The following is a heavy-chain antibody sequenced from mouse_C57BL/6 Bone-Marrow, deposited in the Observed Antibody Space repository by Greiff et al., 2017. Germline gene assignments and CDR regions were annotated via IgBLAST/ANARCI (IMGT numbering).Heavy chain of an antibody. D-gene: IGHD1-1*01. J-gene: IGHJ4*01. V-gene: IGHV1-61*01. Sequence: QVQLQQSGAELVRPGSSVKLSCKASGYTFTSYWMDWVKQRPGQGLEWIGNIYPSDSETHYNQKFKDKATLTVDKSSSTAYMQLSSLTSEDSAVYYCARTVYIRAMDYWGQGTSVTVSS. CDR1: GYTFTSYW. CDR2: IYPSDSET. CDR3: ARTVYIRAMDY.